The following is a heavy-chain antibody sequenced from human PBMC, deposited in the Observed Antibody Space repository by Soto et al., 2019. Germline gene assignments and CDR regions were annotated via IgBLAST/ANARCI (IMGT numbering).Heavy chain of an antibody. CDR2: IYYSGST. CDR1: GGSISSGDYY. J-gene: IGHJ5*02. V-gene: IGHV4-30-4*01. CDR3: ARDLRRYDILTGYYLGWFDP. Sequence: SETLSLTCTVSGGSISSGDYYWSWIRQPPGKGLEWIGYIYYSGSTYYNPSLKSRVTISVDTSKNQFSLKLSSVTAADTAVYYCARDLRRYDILTGYYLGWFDPWGQGTLVSVSS. D-gene: IGHD3-9*01.